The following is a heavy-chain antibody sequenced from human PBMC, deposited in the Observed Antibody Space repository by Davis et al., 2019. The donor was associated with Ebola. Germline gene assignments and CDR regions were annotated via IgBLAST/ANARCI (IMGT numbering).Heavy chain of an antibody. D-gene: IGHD3-3*01. Sequence: PGGSLRLSCAASGFVFSDFSMNWVRQAPGKGLEWITYITKGSDAIHYADSVKGRFTVSRDNAKNSVFLQMSSLRDEDSAVYYCARAVFHEVLDYWGQGTPATVSS. V-gene: IGHV3-48*02. CDR1: GFVFSDFS. CDR2: ITKGSDAI. CDR3: ARAVFHEVLDY. J-gene: IGHJ4*02.